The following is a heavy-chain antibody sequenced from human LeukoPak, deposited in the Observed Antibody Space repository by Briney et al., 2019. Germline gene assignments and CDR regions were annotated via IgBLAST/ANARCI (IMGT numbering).Heavy chain of an antibody. Sequence: GASVKVSCKASGYTFTSYYMHWVRQAPGQGLEWMGIINPSGGSTSYAQKFQGRVTMTRDTSTSTVYMELSRLRSDDTAVYYCASHERSGYRDWGQGTLVTVSS. CDR3: ASHERSGYRD. CDR2: INPSGGST. J-gene: IGHJ4*02. CDR1: GYTFTSYY. D-gene: IGHD3-22*01. V-gene: IGHV1-46*01.